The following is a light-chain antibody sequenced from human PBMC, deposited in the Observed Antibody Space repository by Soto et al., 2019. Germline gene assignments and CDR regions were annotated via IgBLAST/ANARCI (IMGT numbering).Light chain of an antibody. Sequence: DIQMTQSPSTLSASVGDRVTITCRASQTISDWLAWYQQKPGKAPKFLIYKASNLESGVPSSFSGSGSGTEFTLTISSLEPDDFATYYCQQYNTFPSTFGQGTKLEIK. CDR3: QQYNTFPST. V-gene: IGKV1-5*03. J-gene: IGKJ2*01. CDR1: QTISDW. CDR2: KAS.